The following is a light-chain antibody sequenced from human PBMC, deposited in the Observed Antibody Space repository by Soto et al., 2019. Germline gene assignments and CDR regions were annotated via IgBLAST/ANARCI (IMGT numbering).Light chain of an antibody. CDR1: RTDVDGHDY. CDR2: DVH. V-gene: IGLV2-14*03. J-gene: IGLJ1*01. CDR3: SSYTASAPFYV. Sequence: QSALTQPASVSGSPGQSITISCTGARTDVDGHDYVSWYQQHPGQAPKLMIFDVHNRPSGVSSRFSGSKSGDTASLTISGLQAEDDGDYYCSSYTASAPFYVFGTGTKLTAL.